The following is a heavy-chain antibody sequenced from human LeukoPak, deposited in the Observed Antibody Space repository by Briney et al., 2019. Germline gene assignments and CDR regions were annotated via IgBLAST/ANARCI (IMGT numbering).Heavy chain of an antibody. Sequence: PSETLSLTCAVSGGSISSGGYSWSWIRQPPGKGLEWIGYIYHSGSTYYNPSLKSRVTISVDRSKNQFSLKLSSVTAADTAVYYCARARDDSSGYYPSIYFDYWGQGTPVTVSS. V-gene: IGHV4-30-2*01. CDR2: IYHSGST. CDR3: ARARDDSSGYYPSIYFDY. J-gene: IGHJ4*02. D-gene: IGHD3-22*01. CDR1: GGSISSGGYS.